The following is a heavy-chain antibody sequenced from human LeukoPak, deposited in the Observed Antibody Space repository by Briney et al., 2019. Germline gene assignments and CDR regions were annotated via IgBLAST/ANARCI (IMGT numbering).Heavy chain of an antibody. J-gene: IGHJ4*02. CDR2: IYIDSNT. D-gene: IGHD6-19*01. V-gene: IGHV3-66*01. CDR1: GFTVSSNH. Sequence: PGGSLRLSCAASGFTVSSNHMSWVRQAPGKGLEWGSMIYIDSNTYYADSVKGRLTISRDNSKNTLYLQMSSLRAEDTAVYFCARDRGSGWYDYWGQGTLVTVSS. CDR3: ARDRGSGWYDY.